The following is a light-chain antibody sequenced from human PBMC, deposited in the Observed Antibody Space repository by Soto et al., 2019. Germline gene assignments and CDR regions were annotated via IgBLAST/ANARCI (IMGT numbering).Light chain of an antibody. J-gene: IGKJ2*01. CDR2: DAS. Sequence: EIMMTQSPATLSVSPGEGATLSCRASQSLSSNLAWYQQKPGQSPRLLIYDASTSATGIPARFSGSGSGTEFSLTISSLQSEDFEVYYCQQYNNWPPGKTFGQGTKLEIK. CDR1: QSLSSN. V-gene: IGKV3-15*01. CDR3: QQYNNWPPGKT.